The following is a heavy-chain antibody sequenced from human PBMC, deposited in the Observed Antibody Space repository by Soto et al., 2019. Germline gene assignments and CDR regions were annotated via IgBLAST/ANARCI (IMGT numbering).Heavy chain of an antibody. V-gene: IGHV5-51*01. CDR2: IYPGDSDT. CDR1: GYSFTNYW. J-gene: IGHJ6*02. D-gene: IGHD3-22*01. Sequence: GGSLKISCKSSGYSFTNYWIGWVRQMPGKGLEWMGVIYPGDSDTRYSQSFQGQVTISADESITTAYLQWSSLQAPDTAIYYCARQNTYYYHSTGYYTASDSFFYCGLDVWGQGTTVTVSS. CDR3: ARQNTYYYHSTGYYTASDSFFYCGLDV.